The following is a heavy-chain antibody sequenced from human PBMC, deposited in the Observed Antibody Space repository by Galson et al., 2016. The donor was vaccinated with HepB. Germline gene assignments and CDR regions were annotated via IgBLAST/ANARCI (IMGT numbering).Heavy chain of an antibody. CDR2: IWYDGSNK. CDR1: GFTFSSYG. J-gene: IGHJ3*02. CDR3: ARDAPVAVTAFDI. Sequence: LRLSCAASGFTFSSYGMHWVRQAPGKGLEWVAVIWYDGSNKYYADSVKGRFTISRDNSKNTLYLQMNSLRAEDTAVYYCARDAPVAVTAFDIWGQGTMVTVSS. V-gene: IGHV3-33*01. D-gene: IGHD6-19*01.